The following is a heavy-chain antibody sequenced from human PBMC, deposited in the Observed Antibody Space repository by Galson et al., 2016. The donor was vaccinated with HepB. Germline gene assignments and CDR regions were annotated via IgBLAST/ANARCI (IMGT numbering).Heavy chain of an antibody. D-gene: IGHD5-24*01. CDR3: AKGRWDFDS. CDR2: INNSGGRT. Sequence: SLRLSCAASEFTFTSYAMSWVRQAPGKGLEWVSSINNSGGRTHYADSVRGRFTISRDNSKNTLFLQMNSLRAEDTALYYCAKGRWDFDSWGQGTLVTVSS. J-gene: IGHJ4*02. CDR1: EFTFTSYA. V-gene: IGHV3-23*01.